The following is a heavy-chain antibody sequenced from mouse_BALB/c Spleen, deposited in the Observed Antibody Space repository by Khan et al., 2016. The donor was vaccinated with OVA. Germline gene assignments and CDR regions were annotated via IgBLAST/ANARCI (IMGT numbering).Heavy chain of an antibody. CDR2: VSTGGHYT. Sequence: EVKLVESGGDVVKPGGSLKLSCAASGFTFSTYGMSWVRQTPDTRLEWVATVSTGGHYTYYPDTVKGRFTLSRDNAKNTLYLQMSSLKSEDTAIFYCARLAYYYDSEGFAYWGQGTLVTVSA. J-gene: IGHJ3*01. CDR1: GFTFSTYG. V-gene: IGHV5-6*01. D-gene: IGHD1-1*01. CDR3: ARLAYYYDSEGFAY.